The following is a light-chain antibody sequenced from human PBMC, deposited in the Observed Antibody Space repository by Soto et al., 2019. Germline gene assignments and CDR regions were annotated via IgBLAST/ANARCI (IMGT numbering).Light chain of an antibody. V-gene: IGKV1-5*03. J-gene: IGKJ1*01. Sequence: DSQMTQSPSTLSASVGDRFSMTCLASQSISSWLAWYQQKPGKAPKLLIYKASSLESGVPSRFSGSGPGTEFTLTISSMQPDDFANYYCKQYNSYSGTFGQGTKVDIK. CDR2: KAS. CDR1: QSISSW. CDR3: KQYNSYSGT.